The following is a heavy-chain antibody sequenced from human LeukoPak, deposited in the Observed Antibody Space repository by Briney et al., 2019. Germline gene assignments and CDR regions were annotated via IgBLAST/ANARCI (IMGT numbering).Heavy chain of an antibody. J-gene: IGHJ1*01. CDR2: ISAYNGNT. CDR1: GGTFSSYA. D-gene: IGHD3-22*01. V-gene: IGHV1-18*01. Sequence: ASVKVSCKASGGTFSSYAISWVRQAPGQGLEWMGWISAYNGNTNYAQKLQGRVTMTTDTSTSTAYMELRSLRSDDTAVYYCARVLYYYDSSGSNEYFQHWGQGTLVTVSS. CDR3: ARVLYYYDSSGSNEYFQH.